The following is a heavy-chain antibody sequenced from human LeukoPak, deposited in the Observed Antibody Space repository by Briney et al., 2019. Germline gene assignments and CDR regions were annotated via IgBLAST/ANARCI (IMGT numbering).Heavy chain of an antibody. J-gene: IGHJ4*02. V-gene: IGHV4-31*03. CDR1: GRSISSGGYY. Sequence: SQTLSLTCHVSGRSISSGGYYWNWLRHHPGKGLEWIGYIYYSGSTYYNPSLKSRVTISVDTSKNQFSLKLSSVTAADTAVYYCARARGGVIDYWGQGTLVTVSS. CDR2: IYYSGST. CDR3: ARARGGVIDY. D-gene: IGHD3-10*01.